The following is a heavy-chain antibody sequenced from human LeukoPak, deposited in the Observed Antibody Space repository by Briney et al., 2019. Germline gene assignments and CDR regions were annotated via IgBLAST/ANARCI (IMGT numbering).Heavy chain of an antibody. CDR3: ARELRSGIAAAGFYYYYGMDV. D-gene: IGHD6-13*01. CDR2: IYTSGST. J-gene: IGHJ6*02. CDR1: GGSISSYY. Sequence: SETLSLTCTVSGGSISSYYWSWIRQPAGKGLEWTGRIYTSGSTSYNPSLKSRVTMSVDTSKNQFSLKLSSVTAADTAVYYCARELRSGIAAAGFYYYYGMDVWGQGTTVTVSS. V-gene: IGHV4-4*07.